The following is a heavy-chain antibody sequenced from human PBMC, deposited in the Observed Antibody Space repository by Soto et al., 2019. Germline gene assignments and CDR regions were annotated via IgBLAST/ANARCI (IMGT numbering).Heavy chain of an antibody. CDR1: GFTFSSYW. CDR2: IKQDGSEK. V-gene: IGHV3-7*01. CDR3: ARVGYYDSSGGSYYYDMDV. D-gene: IGHD3-22*01. Sequence: GGSLRLSCAASGFTFSSYWMSWVRQAPGKGLEWVANIKQDGSEKYYVDSVQGRGTITRDNAKNSLYLQMHSLRAEDTAVSYCARVGYYDSSGGSYYYDMDVWGQGTTVTVSS. J-gene: IGHJ6*02.